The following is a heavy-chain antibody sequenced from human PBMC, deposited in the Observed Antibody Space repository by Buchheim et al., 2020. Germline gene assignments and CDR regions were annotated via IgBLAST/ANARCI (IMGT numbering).Heavy chain of an antibody. CDR1: GFTFSSYE. J-gene: IGHJ4*02. V-gene: IGHV3-48*03. CDR2: IRSSGSTT. CDR3: VSDIASRLGVDY. D-gene: IGHD6-6*01. Sequence: EVQLVESGGGLVQPGGSLRLSCAASGFTFSSYEMNWVRQAPGKGLEWVSYIRSSGSTTYYADSVKGRFTISRDNAQNSCYLQMNSLRAEDTAIYYCVSDIASRLGVDYWGQRTL.